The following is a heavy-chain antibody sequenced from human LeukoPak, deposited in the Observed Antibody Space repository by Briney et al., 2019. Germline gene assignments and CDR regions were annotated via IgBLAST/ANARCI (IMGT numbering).Heavy chain of an antibody. J-gene: IGHJ4*02. CDR1: GYTFTSYG. D-gene: IGHD1-26*01. CDR3: ARDQIFVGELLDY. V-gene: IGHV1-18*01. CDR2: ISAYNGNT. Sequence: ASVKVSCKASGYTFTSYGISWVRQAPGQGLEWMGWISAYNGNTNYAQKLQGRVTMTTDTSTSTAHMELRSLRSDDTAVYYCARDQIFVGELLDYWGQGTLVTVSS.